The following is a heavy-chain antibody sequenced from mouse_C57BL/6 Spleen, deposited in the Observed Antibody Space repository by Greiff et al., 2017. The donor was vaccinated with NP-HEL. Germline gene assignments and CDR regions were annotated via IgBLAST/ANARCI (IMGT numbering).Heavy chain of an antibody. D-gene: IGHD1-1*01. Sequence: EVMLVESGGGLVKPGGSLKLSCAASGFTFSDYGMHWVRQAPEKGLEWVAYISSGSSTIYYADTVKGRFTISRDNAKNTLFLQMTSLRSEDTAMYYCARKEFITTVVGAMDYWGQGTSVTVSS. J-gene: IGHJ4*01. CDR3: ARKEFITTVVGAMDY. V-gene: IGHV5-17*01. CDR2: ISSGSSTI. CDR1: GFTFSDYG.